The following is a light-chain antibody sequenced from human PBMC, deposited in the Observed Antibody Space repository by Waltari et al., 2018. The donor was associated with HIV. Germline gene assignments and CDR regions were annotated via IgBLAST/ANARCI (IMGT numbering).Light chain of an antibody. V-gene: IGLV1-47*01. CDR1: SSNIGSYY. J-gene: IGLJ2*01. Sequence: QSVLTQPPSASGTPGQRVTISCSGSSSNIGSYYVYWYQQLPGTAPKLLIYSNNQRPSGVPDRFSGSKSGTSASLAISGLRSEDEAEYYCAAWTDSLSGVVFGGGTKLSVL. CDR3: AAWTDSLSGVV. CDR2: SNN.